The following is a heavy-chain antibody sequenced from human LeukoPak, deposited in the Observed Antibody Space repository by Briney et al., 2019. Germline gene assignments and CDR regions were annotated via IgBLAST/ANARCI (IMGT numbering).Heavy chain of an antibody. Sequence: PGGSLRPSCAASGFTFSSYAMHWVRQAPGKGLEWVAFISYDGSNKYHADSVKGRFTISRDNSKNTLYLKRDSLRAEDTAVYYCARDEGGTTLDYWGQGTLVTVSS. D-gene: IGHD1-1*01. V-gene: IGHV3-30*04. J-gene: IGHJ4*02. CDR1: GFTFSSYA. CDR2: ISYDGSNK. CDR3: ARDEGGTTLDY.